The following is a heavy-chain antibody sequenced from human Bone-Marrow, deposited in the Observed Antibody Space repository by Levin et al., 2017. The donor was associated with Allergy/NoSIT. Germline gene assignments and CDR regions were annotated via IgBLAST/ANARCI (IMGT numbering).Heavy chain of an antibody. Sequence: QAGGSLRLSCVASGFGVGSNHMIWVRQAPGKGLEWVSFINSERTTYYADSVKGRFTISRDNSENTLYLQMNSLRAEDTAVYYCARRERRDYYSAVGTFHIWGQGTMVTVSS. CDR1: GFGVGSNH. J-gene: IGHJ3*02. V-gene: IGHV3-53*01. D-gene: IGHD3-22*01. CDR3: ARRERRDYYSAVGTFHI. CDR2: INSERTT.